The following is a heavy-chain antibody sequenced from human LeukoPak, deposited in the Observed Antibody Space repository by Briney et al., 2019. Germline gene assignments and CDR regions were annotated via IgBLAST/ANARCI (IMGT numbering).Heavy chain of an antibody. Sequence: GGSLRPSCAASGFTFSSYGMHWVRQAPGKGLEWVAVISYDGSNKYYADSVKGRFTISRDNSKNTLYLQMNSLRAEDTAVYYCAKGDIVVVPAAQLIDYWGQGTLVTVSS. CDR1: GFTFSSYG. D-gene: IGHD2-2*01. V-gene: IGHV3-30*18. CDR3: AKGDIVVVPAAQLIDY. CDR2: ISYDGSNK. J-gene: IGHJ4*02.